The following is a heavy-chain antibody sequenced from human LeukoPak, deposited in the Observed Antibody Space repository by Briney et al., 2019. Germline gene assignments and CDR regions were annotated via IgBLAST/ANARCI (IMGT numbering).Heavy chain of an antibody. V-gene: IGHV3-7*01. CDR2: IRQDGSEQ. CDR1: GFTFSTYW. Sequence: GGSLRLSCAASGFTFSTYWMSWVRQAPGKGLEWVANIRQDGSEQYYVDSVKGRFTISRDNAKHSLFLQMNSLRAEDTGVYYCARVAVIYYYYMEVWGKGTTVTVSS. CDR3: ARVAVIYYYYMEV. J-gene: IGHJ6*03. D-gene: IGHD2/OR15-2a*01.